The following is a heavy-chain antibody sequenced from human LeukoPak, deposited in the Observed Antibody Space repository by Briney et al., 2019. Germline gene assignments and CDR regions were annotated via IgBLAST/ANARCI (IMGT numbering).Heavy chain of an antibody. D-gene: IGHD1-26*01. Sequence: SETLSLTCTVSGGSISSYYWSWIRQPPGKGLEWIGCIYYSGSTNYNPSLKSRVTISVDTSKNQFSLKLSSVTAADTAVYYCARAGWELRDFDYWGQGTLVTVSS. V-gene: IGHV4-59*01. CDR2: IYYSGST. J-gene: IGHJ4*02. CDR3: ARAGWELRDFDY. CDR1: GGSISSYY.